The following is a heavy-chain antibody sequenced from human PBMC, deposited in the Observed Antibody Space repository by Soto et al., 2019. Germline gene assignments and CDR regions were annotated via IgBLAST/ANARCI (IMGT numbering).Heavy chain of an antibody. V-gene: IGHV3-23*01. Sequence: VGSLRLSCAASGFTFSSYAMSWVRQAPGKGLEWVSTISGSDGRTYSTDSVKGRFTISRDNSRNTAYLQMNSLRVEDTAVYYCAKGVSQYTPLALFDYWGRGTLVTVSS. CDR3: AKGVSQYTPLALFDY. D-gene: IGHD5-18*01. CDR1: GFTFSSYA. J-gene: IGHJ4*02. CDR2: ISGSDGRT.